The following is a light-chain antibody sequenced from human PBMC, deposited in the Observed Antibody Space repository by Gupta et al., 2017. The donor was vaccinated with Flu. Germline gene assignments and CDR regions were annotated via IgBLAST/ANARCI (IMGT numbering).Light chain of an antibody. CDR2: QDN. CDR1: DLDDKD. Sequence: SYELSQPPSVSVSPGQTVRIPCSGHDLDDKDVCWYQQKPGQSPVLVIHQDNMRPSGIPERFSGSNSGNTATLTISGTQARDEADYYCQAWDSSTAVFGTGTKVTVL. CDR3: QAWDSSTAV. V-gene: IGLV3-1*01. J-gene: IGLJ1*01.